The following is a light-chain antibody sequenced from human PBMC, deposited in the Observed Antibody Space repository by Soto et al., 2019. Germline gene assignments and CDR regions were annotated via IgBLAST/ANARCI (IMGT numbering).Light chain of an antibody. CDR1: NSDVGGYNY. CDR3: SSYAGSNWYV. J-gene: IGLJ1*01. V-gene: IGLV2-8*01. Sequence: QSVLTQPPSASGSPGQSVTISCTGTNSDVGGYNYVSWYQQCPGKAPKLIIYEVNERPSGVPDRFSGSKSGNTASLTVSGLQTADEADYYCSSYAGSNWYVFGTGTKVTVL. CDR2: EVN.